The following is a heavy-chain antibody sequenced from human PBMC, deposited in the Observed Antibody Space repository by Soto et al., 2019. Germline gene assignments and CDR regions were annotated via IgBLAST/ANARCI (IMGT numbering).Heavy chain of an antibody. CDR2: IGGSGGDT. CDR1: GFTFSSYA. Sequence: GGSLRLSCAATGFTFSSYAMSWVRQAPGEGLEWVSGIGGSGGDTYYADSVKGRFTVSRDNAENTLYLQLNSLRVEDTAIYYCARRSWRGRADYWGQGILVTVSS. V-gene: IGHV3-23*01. J-gene: IGHJ4*02. CDR3: ARRSWRGRADY. D-gene: IGHD3-10*01.